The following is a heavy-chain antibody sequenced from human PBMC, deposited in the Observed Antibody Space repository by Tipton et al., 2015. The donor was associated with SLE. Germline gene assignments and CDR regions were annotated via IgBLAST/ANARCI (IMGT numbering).Heavy chain of an antibody. V-gene: IGHV4-34*01. Sequence: TLSLTCAVYGGSFSGYYWSWIRQPPGKGLEWIGEINHSGSTNYNPSLKSRVTISVDTSENQFSLKLSSVTAADTAVYYCARAIFGVVGFGYWGQGTLVTVSS. J-gene: IGHJ4*02. CDR1: GGSFSGYY. D-gene: IGHD3-3*01. CDR3: ARAIFGVVGFGY. CDR2: INHSGST.